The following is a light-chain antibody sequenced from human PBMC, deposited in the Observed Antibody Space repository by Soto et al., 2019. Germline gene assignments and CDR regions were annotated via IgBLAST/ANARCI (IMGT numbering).Light chain of an antibody. Sequence: EIVLTQSPGTLSLSPGERATLSCGASQSVTSNYLAWYQQKPGQAPRLLIYLASSRATGIPDRFSGSGSGTDFTLTISRLEPEDFAVYYCQQYGSSPPWTFGQGTKVDIK. CDR3: QQYGSSPPWT. CDR2: LAS. V-gene: IGKV3-20*01. J-gene: IGKJ1*01. CDR1: QSVTSNY.